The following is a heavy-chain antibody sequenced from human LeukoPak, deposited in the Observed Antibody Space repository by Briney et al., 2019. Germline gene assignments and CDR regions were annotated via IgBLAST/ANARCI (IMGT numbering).Heavy chain of an antibody. D-gene: IGHD2-2*01. CDR1: GFTVSDDH. J-gene: IGHJ4*02. CDR2: ISSSGRII. Sequence: GGSLRLSCAASGFTVSDDHMSWVRQAPGKGLEWVSDISSSGRIIYYADSVKGRFTISRDNTKNSLYLQMNSLRAEDTAVYYCARVSRYANDYWGQGTLVTVSS. CDR3: ARVSRYANDY. V-gene: IGHV3-11*04.